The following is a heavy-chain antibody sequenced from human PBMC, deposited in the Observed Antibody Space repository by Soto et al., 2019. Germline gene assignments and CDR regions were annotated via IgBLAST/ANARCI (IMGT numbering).Heavy chain of an antibody. D-gene: IGHD5-18*01. CDR3: AKEARVGGYTYPDDF. CDR1: GFTFSAYG. V-gene: IGHV3-30*18. J-gene: IGHJ4*02. CDR2: ISQDGTNK. Sequence: QMQLVESGGGVVQPGRSLRLSCAASGFTFSAYGMHWVRQGPGKGLEWVALISQDGTNKHYADSVKGRFTISRDNSKNTLYLQMNRLRVEDTSIYYCAKEARVGGYTYPDDFWGQGTLVTVSS.